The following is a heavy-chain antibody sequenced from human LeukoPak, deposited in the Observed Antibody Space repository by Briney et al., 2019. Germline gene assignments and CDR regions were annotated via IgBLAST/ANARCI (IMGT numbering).Heavy chain of an antibody. CDR3: AELGITMIGGV. J-gene: IGHJ6*04. CDR2: ITSSGSTI. Sequence: GGSLRLSCAASGFIFSSYEMNWVRQAPGKALEWVSYITSSGSTIYYADSVKGRFTISRDNAKNSLYLQMNSLRAEDTAVYYCAELGITMIGGVWGKGTTVTISS. D-gene: IGHD3-10*02. V-gene: IGHV3-48*03. CDR1: GFIFSSYE.